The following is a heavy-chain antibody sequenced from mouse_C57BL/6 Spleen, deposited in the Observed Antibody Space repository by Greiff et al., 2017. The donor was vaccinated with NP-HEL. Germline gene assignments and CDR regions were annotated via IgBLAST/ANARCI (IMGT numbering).Heavy chain of an antibody. Sequence: QVQLQQPGAELVMPGASVKLSCKASGYTFTSYWMHWVKQRPGQGLEWIGEIDPSDSYTNYNQKFKGKSTLTVDKSSSTAYMQLSSLTSEDSAVYYCATTVVATGAMDYWGQGTSVTGSS. CDR1: GYTFTSYW. CDR3: ATTVVATGAMDY. CDR2: IDPSDSYT. J-gene: IGHJ4*01. D-gene: IGHD1-1*01. V-gene: IGHV1-69*01.